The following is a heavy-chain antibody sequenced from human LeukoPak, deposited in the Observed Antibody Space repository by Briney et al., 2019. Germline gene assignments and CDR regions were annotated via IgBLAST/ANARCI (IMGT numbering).Heavy chain of an antibody. Sequence: QAGGSLRLSCAASGFTFSSYSMNWVRQAPGKGLEWVSYISSSSSTIYYADSVKGRFTISRDNAKNSLYLQMNSLRAEDTAVYYCARDSGRDYDFWSGYYPFDYWGQGTLVTVSS. CDR3: ARDSGRDYDFWSGYYPFDY. CDR2: ISSSSSTI. D-gene: IGHD3-3*01. J-gene: IGHJ4*02. V-gene: IGHV3-48*01. CDR1: GFTFSSYS.